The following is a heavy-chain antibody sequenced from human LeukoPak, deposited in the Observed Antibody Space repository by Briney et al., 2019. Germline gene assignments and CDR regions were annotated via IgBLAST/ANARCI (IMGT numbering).Heavy chain of an antibody. D-gene: IGHD5-24*01. V-gene: IGHV4-59*01. J-gene: IGHJ5*02. Sequence: SETLSLTCTVSGGSIKSNYWSWIRQPPGKGLEWIGYGYYSGTTNYNPSFKSRVTISLDTSKSQFPLKLRFVTTADTAVYYCAREGDPGSGYNYGNWLDPWGQGTLVTVSS. CDR3: AREGDPGSGYNYGNWLDP. CDR1: GGSIKSNY. CDR2: GYYSGTT.